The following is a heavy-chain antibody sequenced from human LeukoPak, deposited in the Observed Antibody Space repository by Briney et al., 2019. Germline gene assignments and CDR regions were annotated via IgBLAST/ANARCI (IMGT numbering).Heavy chain of an antibody. J-gene: IGHJ5*02. V-gene: IGHV4-38-2*02. CDR1: GYSISSGYY. Sequence: SETLSLTCTVSGYSISSGYYWGWIRQPPGKGLEWIGSIYHSGSTYYNPSLKSRVTISVDTSKNQFSLKLSSVTAADTAVYYCASTGEYSYGYGWFDPWGQGTLVTVSS. CDR3: ASTGEYSYGYGWFDP. D-gene: IGHD5-18*01. CDR2: IYHSGST.